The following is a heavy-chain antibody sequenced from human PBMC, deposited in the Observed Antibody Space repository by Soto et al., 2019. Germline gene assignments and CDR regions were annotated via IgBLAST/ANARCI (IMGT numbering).Heavy chain of an antibody. J-gene: IGHJ5*02. V-gene: IGHV4-59*01. Sequence: QVQLQESGPGLVKSSETLSLTCSVSGDSSSTYYWGWMRQPPGKGLEWIGYINYSGRSNHNPSLKSRLSISVDASKNQVSLKLPSVTAADTAVYYCARSYCADSVSCNWFDPWGQVTLVVVSS. CDR1: GDSSSTYY. D-gene: IGHD2-8*02. CDR2: INYSGRS. CDR3: ARSYCADSVSCNWFDP.